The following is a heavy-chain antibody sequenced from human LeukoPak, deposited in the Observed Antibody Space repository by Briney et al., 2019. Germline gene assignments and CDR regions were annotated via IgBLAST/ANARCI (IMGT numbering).Heavy chain of an antibody. CDR1: GYSFTNYW. CDR2: SYPGDSDT. J-gene: IGHJ1*01. Sequence: GESLKISCKGSGYSFTNYWIAWVRQMPGKGLEYMGISYPGDSDTSYSPSFQRQVTISADKSISTAYLQWSSLKASDTAIYYCARRALSEEYFQHWGQGTLVTVSS. V-gene: IGHV5-51*01. CDR3: ARRALSEEYFQH. D-gene: IGHD5/OR15-5a*01.